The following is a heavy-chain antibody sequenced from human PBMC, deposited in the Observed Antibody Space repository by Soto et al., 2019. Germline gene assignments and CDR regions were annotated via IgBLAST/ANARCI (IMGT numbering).Heavy chain of an antibody. CDR2: ISYDGSNK. V-gene: IGHV3-30-3*01. CDR3: ARGQGIAARPYYYGMDV. CDR1: GFTFSSYA. Sequence: QVQLVESGGGVVQPGRSLRLSCAASGFTFSSYAMHWVRQAPGKGLEWVAVISYDGSNKYYADSVKGRFTISRDNSKNTLYLQRNSLRAEDTAVYYCARGQGIAARPYYYGMDVWGQGTTVTVSS. J-gene: IGHJ6*02. D-gene: IGHD6-6*01.